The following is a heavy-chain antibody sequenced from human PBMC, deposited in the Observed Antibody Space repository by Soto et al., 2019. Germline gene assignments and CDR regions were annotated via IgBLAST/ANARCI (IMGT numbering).Heavy chain of an antibody. V-gene: IGHV1-69*13. D-gene: IGHD2-2*01. CDR2: IIPIFGTA. J-gene: IGHJ6*02. Sequence: ASVKVSCKASGGTFSSYAISWVRQAPGQGLEWMGGIIPIFGTANYAQKFQGRVTITADEFTSTAYMELSSLRSEDTAVYYCARDQPFLGDIVVVPAAPRRYYYYGMDVWGQGTTVTVSS. CDR3: ARDQPFLGDIVVVPAAPRRYYYYGMDV. CDR1: GGTFSSYA.